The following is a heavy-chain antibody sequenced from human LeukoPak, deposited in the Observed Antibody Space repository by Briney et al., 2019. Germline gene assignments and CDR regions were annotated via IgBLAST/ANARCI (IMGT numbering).Heavy chain of an antibody. Sequence: SETLSLTCTVSGGSISSSSYYWGWIRQPPGKGLEWIGSIYYSGNTYYNASLKSRVTISVDTSKNQFSLKLSSVTAADTAVYYCARQTRYYYGSGSYSFAPWGQGTLVTVSS. J-gene: IGHJ5*02. CDR2: IYYSGNT. CDR1: GGSISSSSYY. CDR3: ARQTRYYYGSGSYSFAP. D-gene: IGHD3-10*01. V-gene: IGHV4-39*01.